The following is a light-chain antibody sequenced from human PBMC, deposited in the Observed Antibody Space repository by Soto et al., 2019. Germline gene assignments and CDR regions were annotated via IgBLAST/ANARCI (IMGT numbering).Light chain of an antibody. CDR3: QQYSNSPPLT. V-gene: IGKV3-20*01. Sequence: EIVLTQSPGTLSLSPGDRATLSCRASQSVGSNYLGWYQQKPGQTPRLLIYGTSNRATGIPDRFSGSGSGTNFTLTISRLEPEDFAVDYCQQYSNSPPLTFGQGTKVEIK. J-gene: IGKJ1*01. CDR1: QSVGSNY. CDR2: GTS.